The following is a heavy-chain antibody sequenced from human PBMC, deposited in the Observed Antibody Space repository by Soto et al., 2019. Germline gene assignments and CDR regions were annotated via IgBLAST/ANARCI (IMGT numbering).Heavy chain of an antibody. CDR3: ARVLGYSNGECWCDP. D-gene: IGHD3-10*01. J-gene: IGHJ5*02. CDR2: IYYSGST. V-gene: IGHV4-30-4*01. CDR1: GGYISGGDYY. Sequence: SETLCLTCSVSGGYISGGDYYWSWIRQPPGKGLEWIGYIYYSGSTYYNPSLKSRVTISVDTSKNQFSLKLSSVTAADTAVYYCARVLGYSNGECWCDPWGQGTLCTFYS.